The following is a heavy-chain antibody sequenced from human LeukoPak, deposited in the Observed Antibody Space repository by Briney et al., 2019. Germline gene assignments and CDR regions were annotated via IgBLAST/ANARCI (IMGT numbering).Heavy chain of an antibody. V-gene: IGHV4-38-2*02. CDR3: ARAREPLIYTYYFEY. Sequence: PSETLSLTCSVSGYSISSGYYWGWIRQPPGKGLEFIGRIYHSGSTYYDPSLKSRVTIPVDTSRNQFTLKLSSVTAADTAVYYCARAREPLIYTYYFEYWGQGTLVTVSS. J-gene: IGHJ4*02. CDR1: GYSISSGYY. CDR2: IYHSGST. D-gene: IGHD1-14*01.